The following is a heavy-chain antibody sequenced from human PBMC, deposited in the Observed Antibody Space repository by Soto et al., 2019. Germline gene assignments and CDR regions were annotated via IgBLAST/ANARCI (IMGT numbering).Heavy chain of an antibody. CDR2: IDWDDDK. J-gene: IGHJ6*02. V-gene: IGHV2-70*01. D-gene: IGHD2-21*02. Sequence: SGPTLVNPTQTLTLTCTFSGFSLNTRGMCVSWIRQPPGKALEWLALIDWDDDKYHSSSLKTRLTIFKDTSKSQVVFTMTNMDPVDTATYYCARAPSGDCKNGMDVWGQGTTVTVSS. CDR1: GFSLNTRGMC. CDR3: ARAPSGDCKNGMDV.